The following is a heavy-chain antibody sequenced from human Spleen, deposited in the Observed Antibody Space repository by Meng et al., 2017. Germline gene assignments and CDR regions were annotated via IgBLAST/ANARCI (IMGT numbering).Heavy chain of an antibody. V-gene: IGHV7-4-1*02. CDR3: ARSAGGSYTTAWFDP. Sequence: VQGVQLGAELKKPGASGKVSCKASGYTFTSYAMNWVRQAPGQGLEWMGWINTDSGKSTYARGFTGRFVFSLDTSVSTAYLQISSLKAEDTAVYYCARSAGGSYTTAWFDPWGQGTLVTVSS. J-gene: IGHJ5*02. CDR2: INTDSGKS. CDR1: GYTFTSYA. D-gene: IGHD1-26*01.